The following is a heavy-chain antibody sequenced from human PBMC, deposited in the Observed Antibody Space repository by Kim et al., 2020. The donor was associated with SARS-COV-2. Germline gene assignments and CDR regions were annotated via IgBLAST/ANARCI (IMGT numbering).Heavy chain of an antibody. CDR3: AKDLYSFGFHSMDV. CDR1: RFPLSNYV. V-gene: IGHV3-23*01. D-gene: IGHD5-18*01. J-gene: IGHJ6*02. CDR2: ISGSGDKT. Sequence: GGSLRLSCAASRFPLSNYVMRWVRQAPGKGLEWVSGISGSGDKTAYADSVKGRFTISRDTSKNTLYLQLNSLRVEDTAIYYCAKDLYSFGFHSMDVWGQGTTVTVSS.